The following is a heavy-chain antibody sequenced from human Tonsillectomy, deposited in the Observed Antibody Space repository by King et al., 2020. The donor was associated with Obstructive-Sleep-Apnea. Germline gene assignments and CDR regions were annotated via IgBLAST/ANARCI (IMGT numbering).Heavy chain of an antibody. CDR2: ISSSSSTI. CDR3: ARGRGGFWSGYFDYFDY. CDR1: GFTFSSYS. Sequence: VQLVESGGGLVQPGGSLRLSCAASGFTFSSYSMNWVRQAPGKGLEGVSYISSSSSTIYYADSVKGRFTISRDNAKNSLYLQMNSLRAEDTAVYYCARGRGGFWSGYFDYFDYWGQGTLVTVSS. J-gene: IGHJ4*02. V-gene: IGHV3-48*04. D-gene: IGHD3-3*01.